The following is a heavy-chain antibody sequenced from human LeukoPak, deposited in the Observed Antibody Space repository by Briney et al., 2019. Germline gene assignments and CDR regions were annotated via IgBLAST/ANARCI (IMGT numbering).Heavy chain of an antibody. V-gene: IGHV3-30-3*01. J-gene: IGHJ6*02. CDR3: AREFYAILPYYYGMDV. D-gene: IGHD2-8*01. CDR1: GFIFSSYT. Sequence: GGSLRLSCAASGFIFSSYTMHWVRQAPGKGLEWVAGLSYDGSNTNHADPVKGRFTISRDNSKNTVHLQMNSLRAEDTAVYYCAREFYAILPYYYGMDVWGQGTTVTVSS. CDR2: LSYDGSNT.